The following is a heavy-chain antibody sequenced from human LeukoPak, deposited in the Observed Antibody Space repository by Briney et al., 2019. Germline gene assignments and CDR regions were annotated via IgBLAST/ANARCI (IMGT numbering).Heavy chain of an antibody. V-gene: IGHV5-51*01. CDR3: ARLDTAMVTCFDY. CDR1: GYIFASYW. Sequence: GESLKISCKGSGYIFASYWIGWVRQVPGKGLEWMGIIYPGDSDTRYSPSFQGQVTISADKSISTAYLQWSSLKASDTAMYYCARLDTAMVTCFDYWGQGTLVTVSS. J-gene: IGHJ4*02. D-gene: IGHD5-18*01. CDR2: IYPGDSDT.